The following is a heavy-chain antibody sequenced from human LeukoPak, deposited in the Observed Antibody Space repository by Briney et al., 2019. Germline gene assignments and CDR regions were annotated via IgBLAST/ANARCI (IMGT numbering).Heavy chain of an antibody. D-gene: IGHD6-13*01. CDR3: AKVGVAADYYYYYGMDV. J-gene: IGHJ6*02. CDR1: GFTFSSYA. Sequence: GGSLRLSCAASGFTFSSYAMSWVRQAPGKGLEWVSAISGSGGSTYYADSVKGRFTISRDNSKNTLYLQMNSLRAEDTAVYYCAKVGVAADYYYYYGMDVWGQGTTVTVSS. V-gene: IGHV3-23*01. CDR2: ISGSGGST.